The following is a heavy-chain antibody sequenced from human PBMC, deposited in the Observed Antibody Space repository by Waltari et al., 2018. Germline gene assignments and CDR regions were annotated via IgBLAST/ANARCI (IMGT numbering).Heavy chain of an antibody. CDR2: ISGSGDTT. D-gene: IGHD3-22*01. CDR1: GFTFSSYT. J-gene: IGHJ4*02. Sequence: EVQLVESGGGLVQPGGSLRLSCAASGFTFSSYTMSWVRQAPGKGLEWVSAISGSGDTTDYADSVKGRFTISRDNSKNTLYLQMNSLRAEDTAVYYCAKPSLIVVVINYYFDYWGQGALVTVSS. CDR3: AKPSLIVVVINYYFDY. V-gene: IGHV3-23*04.